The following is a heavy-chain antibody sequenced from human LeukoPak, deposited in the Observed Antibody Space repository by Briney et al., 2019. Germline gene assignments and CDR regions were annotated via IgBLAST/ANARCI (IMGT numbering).Heavy chain of an antibody. J-gene: IGHJ6*04. V-gene: IGHV3-21*01. CDR1: GFTFSSYS. CDR2: ISSSSSYI. Sequence: GGSLRLSCAASGFTFSSYSMNWVRQAPGKGLEWVSSISSSSSYIYYADSVKGRFTISRDNAKNSLYLQMNSLRAEDTAVYYCAREPQDTIFRRYGMVVWGKGTTVTVSS. CDR3: AREPQDTIFRRYGMVV. D-gene: IGHD3-9*01.